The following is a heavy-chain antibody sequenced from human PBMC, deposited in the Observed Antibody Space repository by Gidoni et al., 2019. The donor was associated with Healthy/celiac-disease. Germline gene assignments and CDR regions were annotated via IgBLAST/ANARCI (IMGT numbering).Heavy chain of an antibody. CDR1: GFPFSSYS. V-gene: IGHV3-48*02. Sequence: EVHLVQSGGGLVQPERSLRLSCSASGFPFSSYSMHWVRWALGKGLGWFSYIISSSSTIYYADSVKGRCTISRDNAKNSLYLQMNSLRDEDTAVDYCARDGEVTYYDFWSGYYLDYWGQGTLVTVSS. D-gene: IGHD3-3*01. J-gene: IGHJ4*02. CDR2: IISSSSTI. CDR3: ARDGEVTYYDFWSGYYLDY.